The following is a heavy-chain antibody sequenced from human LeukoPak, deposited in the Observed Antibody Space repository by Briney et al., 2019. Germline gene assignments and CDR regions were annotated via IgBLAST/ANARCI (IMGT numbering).Heavy chain of an antibody. J-gene: IGHJ3*02. Sequence: PGGTLRLSCVASGFTFSHYGMNWVRQAPGKGLEWVGRIRSKANSYATAYAASVKGRFTISRDDSKNTAYLQMNSLKTEDTAVYYCTEIVVTKLYAFDIWGQGTMVTVSS. CDR1: GFTFSHYG. V-gene: IGHV3-73*01. D-gene: IGHD3-22*01. CDR3: TEIVVTKLYAFDI. CDR2: IRSKANSYAT.